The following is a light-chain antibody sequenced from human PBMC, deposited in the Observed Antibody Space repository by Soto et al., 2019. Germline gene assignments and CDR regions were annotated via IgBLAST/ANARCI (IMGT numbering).Light chain of an antibody. CDR3: QQYNSYRT. CDR2: DAS. CDR1: QSISSR. Sequence: DIPMTQSPSTLSASVGDRVTITCRASQSISSRLAWYQQKPGKAPKLLIYDASSLESGVPSRFSGSGSGTEFTLTISSLQPDDFATYYCQQYNSYRTFGQGTKVEIK. J-gene: IGKJ1*01. V-gene: IGKV1-5*01.